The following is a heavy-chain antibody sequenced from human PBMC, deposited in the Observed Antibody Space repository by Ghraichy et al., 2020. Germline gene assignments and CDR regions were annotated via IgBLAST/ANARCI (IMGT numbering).Heavy chain of an antibody. D-gene: IGHD6-6*01. J-gene: IGHJ3*02. CDR3: TRISRPDAFDM. CDR2: ISSSSSAI. V-gene: IGHV3-48*02. CDR1: GFTFSRYS. Sequence: GGSLRLSCAASGFTFSRYSMNWVRQAPGKGLEWVSYISSSSSAIYYADSVKGRFTISRDNAKNSLSLQMNSLRDEDTAVYYCTRISRPDAFDMWGQGTMVTVSS.